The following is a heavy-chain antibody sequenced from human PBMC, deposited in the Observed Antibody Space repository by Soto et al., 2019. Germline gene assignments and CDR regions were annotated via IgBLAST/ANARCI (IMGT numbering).Heavy chain of an antibody. CDR3: VKETGNYYDSSGYYFDY. J-gene: IGHJ4*02. CDR2: IHWNSGGM. CDR1: GFPFDDYA. D-gene: IGHD3-22*01. V-gene: IGHV3-9*01. Sequence: GGSLRLSCAASGFPFDDYAMHWVRQAPGKGLEWVSGIHWNSGGMGYADSVKGRFTVSRDNAKNSLYLQMNSLRLEDTALYYCVKETGNYYDSSGYYFDYWGQGTLVTVSS.